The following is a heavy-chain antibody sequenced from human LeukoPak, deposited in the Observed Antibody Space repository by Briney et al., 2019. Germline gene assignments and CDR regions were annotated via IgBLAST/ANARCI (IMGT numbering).Heavy chain of an antibody. CDR3: ARDMVRGVIIGYYYYYMDV. J-gene: IGHJ6*03. CDR2: ISPSGGST. V-gene: IGHV1-46*01. CDR1: GYTFASYY. D-gene: IGHD3-10*01. Sequence: ASVKVSCKASGYTFASYYVHWVRQAPGQGLEWMGIISPSGGSTSYAQKFQGRVTMTRDMSTSTVYMELSSLISEDTAVYYCARDMVRGVIIGYYYYYMDVWGKGTTVTVSS.